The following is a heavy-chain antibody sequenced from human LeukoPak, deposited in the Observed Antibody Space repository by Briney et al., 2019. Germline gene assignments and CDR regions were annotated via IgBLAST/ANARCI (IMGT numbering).Heavy chain of an antibody. CDR3: ARGDDYGDHGVDY. D-gene: IGHD4-17*01. V-gene: IGHV3-7*01. CDR1: GFTFSSYW. CDR2: IKQDGSEK. Sequence: GGSLRLSCAASGFTFSSYWMSWVRQAPGKGLEWVANIKQDGSEKYYVDSVKGRFTISRDNAKKSLYLQMNSLRAEDTAVYYCARGDDYGDHGVDYWGQGTLVTVSS. J-gene: IGHJ4*02.